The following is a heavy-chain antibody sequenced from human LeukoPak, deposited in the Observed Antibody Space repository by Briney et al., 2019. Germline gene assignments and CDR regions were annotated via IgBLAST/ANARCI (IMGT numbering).Heavy chain of an antibody. CDR2: ISGRGGST. Sequence: GGSLRLSCAASGFTFSSYAMSWVRQAPGKGLEWVSGISGRGGSTYYADSVKGRFTISRDNSKNTLYLQMNSLRAEDTAVYYCAKHGPAMGATLPSVARWVDYWGQGTLVTVSS. V-gene: IGHV3-23*01. J-gene: IGHJ4*02. CDR3: AKHGPAMGATLPSVARWVDY. D-gene: IGHD3-16*01. CDR1: GFTFSSYA.